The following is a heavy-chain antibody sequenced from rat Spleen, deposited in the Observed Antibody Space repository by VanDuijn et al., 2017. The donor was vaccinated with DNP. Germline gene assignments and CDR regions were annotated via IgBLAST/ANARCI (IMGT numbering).Heavy chain of an antibody. Sequence: EVQLQESGPGLVEPSQSLSLTCSVTGYSITSTYWGWIRKFPGNKMEWVGHISYSVSTSSNPSLKSRISITRDTSKNQFFLHLNSVTTEDTATYYCARWSDYFDYWGQGVMVTVSS. V-gene: IGHV3-1*01. CDR3: ARWSDYFDY. J-gene: IGHJ2*01. CDR1: GYSITSTY. CDR2: ISYSVST.